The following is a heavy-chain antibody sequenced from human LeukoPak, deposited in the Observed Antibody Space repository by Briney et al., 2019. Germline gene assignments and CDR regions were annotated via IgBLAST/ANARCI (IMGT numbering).Heavy chain of an antibody. CDR3: ARGGLTIFAHNPFDY. J-gene: IGHJ4*02. V-gene: IGHV1-69*01. Sequence: GASVKVSCKASGGTFSSYAISWVRQAPGQGLEWMGGIIPIFGTANYAQKFQGRVTITADESTSTAYMELSSLRSGDTAVYYCARGGLTIFAHNPFDYWGQGTLVTVSS. CDR2: IIPIFGTA. CDR1: GGTFSSYA. D-gene: IGHD3-3*01.